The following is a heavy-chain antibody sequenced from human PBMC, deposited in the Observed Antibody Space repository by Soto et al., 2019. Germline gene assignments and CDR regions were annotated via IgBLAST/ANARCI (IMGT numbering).Heavy chain of an antibody. V-gene: IGHV1-69*13. Sequence: SVKVSCKASGGTFSSYAISWVRQAPGQGLEWMGGIIPIFGTANYAQKSQGRVTITADESTSTAYMELSSLRSEDTAVYYCASVSGSEYYFDYWGQGTLVTSPQ. CDR2: IIPIFGTA. J-gene: IGHJ4*02. CDR3: ASVSGSEYYFDY. CDR1: GGTFSSYA. D-gene: IGHD3-10*01.